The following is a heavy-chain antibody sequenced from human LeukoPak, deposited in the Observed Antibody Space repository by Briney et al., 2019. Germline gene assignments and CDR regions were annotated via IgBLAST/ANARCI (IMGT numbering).Heavy chain of an antibody. Sequence: SQTLSLTCAISGDSVSSNSAAWNWIRQSPSRGLEWLGRTYYGSKWNNDYAVSVKSRITINPDTSKNQFSLQLNSVTPEDTAVYYRARGGRYTSGWWPFDYWGQGTLVTVSS. V-gene: IGHV6-1*01. D-gene: IGHD6-19*01. CDR2: TYYGSKWNN. J-gene: IGHJ4*02. CDR1: GDSVSSNSAA. CDR3: ARGGRYTSGWWPFDY.